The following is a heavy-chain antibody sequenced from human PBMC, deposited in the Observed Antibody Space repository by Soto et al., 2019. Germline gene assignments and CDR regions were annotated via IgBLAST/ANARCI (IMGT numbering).Heavy chain of an antibody. CDR1: GFTFSSYA. J-gene: IGHJ4*02. V-gene: IGHV3-23*01. D-gene: IGHD5-12*01. CDR2: ISGSGGST. Sequence: EVQLLESGGGLVQPGGSLRLSCAASGFTFSSYAMSWVRQAPGKGLEWVSAISGSGGSTYYADSVKGRFTISRDNSKNPLYLQMNSLRAEDTAVYYCAKDKGVAVATRYYFDYWGQGTLVTVSS. CDR3: AKDKGVAVATRYYFDY.